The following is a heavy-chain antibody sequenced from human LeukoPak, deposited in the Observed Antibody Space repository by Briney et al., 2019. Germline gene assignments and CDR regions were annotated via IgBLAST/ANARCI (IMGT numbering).Heavy chain of an antibody. D-gene: IGHD2-8*02. CDR1: GYSISSGYY. CDR2: IFPSGGEI. V-gene: IGHV3-23*01. CDR3: ATYRQVLLPFES. J-gene: IGHJ4*02. Sequence: ETLSLTCTVSGYSISSGYYWGWVRQPPGKGLEWVSSIFPSGGEIHYADSVRGRFTISRDNSKSTLSLQMNSLRAEDTAIYYCATYRQVLLPFESWGQGTLVTVSS.